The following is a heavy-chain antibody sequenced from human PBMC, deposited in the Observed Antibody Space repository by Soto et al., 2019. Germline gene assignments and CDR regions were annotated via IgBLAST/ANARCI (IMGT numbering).Heavy chain of an antibody. CDR1: GFKFSNYA. J-gene: IGHJ4*02. CDR2: ISATGGGT. Sequence: PGGSLRLSCAASGFKFSNYAMSWVRQAPGKGLEWVSLISATGGGTYYADSVKGRFTISRDNSHNTLYLQMHSLTADDTAVYYCAKDRRAGGNSAFYFDFWGQGAQVTVSS. CDR3: AKDRRAGGNSAFYFDF. D-gene: IGHD3-16*01. V-gene: IGHV3-23*01.